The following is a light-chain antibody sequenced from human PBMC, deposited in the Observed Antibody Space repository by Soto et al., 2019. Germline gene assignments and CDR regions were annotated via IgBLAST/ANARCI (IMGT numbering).Light chain of an antibody. CDR3: VLYIGTGV. CDR2: STN. Sequence: HTVVTQEPSFSVSPGGTVTLTCGLSSGSVSTSSYPTWYQQTPGQAPRTLIYSTNTRSSGVPDRFSGSILGNKAALTITGAQADDESDYYCVLYIGTGVFGGGTKLTVL. J-gene: IGLJ3*02. CDR1: SGSVSTSSY. V-gene: IGLV8-61*01.